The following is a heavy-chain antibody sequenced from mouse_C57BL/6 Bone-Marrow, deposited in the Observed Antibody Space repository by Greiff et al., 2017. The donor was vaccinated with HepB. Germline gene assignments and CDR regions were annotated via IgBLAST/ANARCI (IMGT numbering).Heavy chain of an antibody. D-gene: IGHD4-1*01. Sequence: QVQLKQSGAELARPGASVKLSCKASGYTFTSYGISWVKQRTVQGLEWIGEIYPRSGNTYYNQKFKGKATLTADKSSSTAYMELRSLTSEDSAVYFCARKEGTGNFDYWGQGTTLTVSS. CDR3: ARKEGTGNFDY. J-gene: IGHJ2*01. V-gene: IGHV1-81*01. CDR1: GYTFTSYG. CDR2: IYPRSGNT.